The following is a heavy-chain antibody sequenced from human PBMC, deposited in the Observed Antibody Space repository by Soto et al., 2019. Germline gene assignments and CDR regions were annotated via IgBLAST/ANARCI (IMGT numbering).Heavy chain of an antibody. CDR1: GYTFTSYD. CDR3: ARENRFDCSGGSCYGDWFDP. V-gene: IGHV1-8*01. J-gene: IGHJ5*02. CDR2: MNPNSGNT. Sequence: ASVKVSCKASGYTFTSYDINWVRQATGQGLEWMGWMNPNSGNTGYAQKFQGRVTMTRNTSISTAYMELSSLRSEDTAVYYCARENRFDCSGGSCYGDWFDPWGQGTLVTVSS. D-gene: IGHD2-15*01.